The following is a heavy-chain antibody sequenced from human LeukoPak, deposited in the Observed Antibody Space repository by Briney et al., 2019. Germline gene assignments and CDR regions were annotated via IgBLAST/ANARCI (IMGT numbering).Heavy chain of an antibody. D-gene: IGHD6-13*01. CDR1: GFTFSSYA. V-gene: IGHV3-30-3*01. Sequence: GGSLRLSCAAPGFTFSSYAMHWVRQAPGKGLEWVAVISYDGSNKYYADSVKGRFTISRDNSKNTLYLQMNSLRAEDAAVYYCARDSSSWNWFDPWGQGTLVTVSS. J-gene: IGHJ5*02. CDR2: ISYDGSNK. CDR3: ARDSSSWNWFDP.